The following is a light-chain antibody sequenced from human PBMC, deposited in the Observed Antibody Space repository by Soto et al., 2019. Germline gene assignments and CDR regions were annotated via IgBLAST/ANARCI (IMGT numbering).Light chain of an antibody. CDR2: GAS. CDR1: ESVNANY. Sequence: EIVLTQSPGTLSWSPRERAPLSCRASESVNANYLAWDQHKPGQAPRLLIYGASSSTPGIPDRFSGSGSGTDFTLTISRLEPEDFALYYCQQYAASPRTFGQGTQVEVK. V-gene: IGKV3-20*01. J-gene: IGKJ1*01. CDR3: QQYAASPRT.